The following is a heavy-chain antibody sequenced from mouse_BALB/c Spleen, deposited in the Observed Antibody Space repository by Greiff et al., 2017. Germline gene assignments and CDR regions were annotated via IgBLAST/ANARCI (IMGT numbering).Heavy chain of an antibody. CDR1: GYTFTDYN. CDR2: IYPYNGGT. Sequence: EVKLQESGPELVKPGASVKISCKASGYTFTDYNMHWVKQSHGKSLEWIGYIYPYNGGTGYNQKFKSKATLTVDNSSSTAYMELRSLTSEDSAVYYCGAGSSFFAYWGQGTLVTVSA. D-gene: IGHD1-1*01. J-gene: IGHJ3*01. CDR3: GAGSSFFAY. V-gene: IGHV1S29*02.